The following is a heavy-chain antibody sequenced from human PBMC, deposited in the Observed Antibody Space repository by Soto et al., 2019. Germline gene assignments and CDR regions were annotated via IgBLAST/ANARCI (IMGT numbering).Heavy chain of an antibody. D-gene: IGHD1-20*01. CDR3: TRDASGITGTLPPYYGMDV. J-gene: IGHJ6*02. CDR2: IGSKAYGGTT. V-gene: IGHV3-49*04. Sequence: LRLSCTASGFTFGDYAMSWVRQAPGKGREWVGFIGSKAYGGTTEYAASVKGRFTISRDDSKSIAYLQMNSLKTEDTAVYYCTRDASGITGTLPPYYGMDVWGQGTTVTVSS. CDR1: GFTFGDYA.